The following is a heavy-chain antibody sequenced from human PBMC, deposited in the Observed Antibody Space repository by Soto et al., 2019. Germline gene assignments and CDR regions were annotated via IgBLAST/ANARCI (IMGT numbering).Heavy chain of an antibody. V-gene: IGHV3-53*01. Sequence: GGSLRLSCEASGFTVSDNYMTWVRQAPGKGLEWVSLIYSDVYSAGTTYYADSVKGRFTISRDNSKNTLYLQMNSLRAEDTAVYYCARPRPRIVVVTAAIDYWGQGTLVTVSS. CDR3: ARPRPRIVVVTAAIDY. D-gene: IGHD2-21*02. CDR2: IYSDVYSAGTT. CDR1: GFTVSDNY. J-gene: IGHJ4*02.